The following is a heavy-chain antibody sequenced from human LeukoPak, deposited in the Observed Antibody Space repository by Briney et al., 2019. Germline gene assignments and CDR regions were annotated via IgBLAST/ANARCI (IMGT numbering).Heavy chain of an antibody. CDR3: AMWEIDY. D-gene: IGHD1-26*01. V-gene: IGHV1-2*02. J-gene: IGHJ4*02. CDR2: INPNSGGT. CDR1: GYTFTGSY. Sequence: ASVKVSCKASGYTFTGSYMHWVRQAPGQGLEWMGWINPNSGGTNYAQKFQDRVTMTRDTSTSTVYMELSSLRSEDTAVYYCAMWEIDYWGQGTLVTVSS.